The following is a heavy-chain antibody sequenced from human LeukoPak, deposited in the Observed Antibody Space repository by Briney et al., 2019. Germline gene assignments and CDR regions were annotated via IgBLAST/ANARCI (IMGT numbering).Heavy chain of an antibody. CDR3: ARGGGSGWTFDY. CDR1: GGSFSGYY. D-gene: IGHD6-19*01. J-gene: IGHJ4*02. Sequence: SETLSLTCAVYGGSFSGYYWSWIRQPPGKGLEWIGEINHSGSTYYNPSLKSRVTISVDRSKNQFSLKLSSVTAADTAVYYCARGGGSGWTFDYWGQGTLVTVSS. CDR2: INHSGST. V-gene: IGHV4-34*01.